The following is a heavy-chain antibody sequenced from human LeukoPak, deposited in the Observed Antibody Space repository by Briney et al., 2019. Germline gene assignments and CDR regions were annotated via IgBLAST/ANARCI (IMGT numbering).Heavy chain of an antibody. CDR2: INWNGGST. D-gene: IGHD3-3*01. J-gene: IGHJ4*02. CDR1: GFTFNDYG. V-gene: IGHV3-20*04. Sequence: GGSLRLSCAASGFTFNDYGMSWVRQAPGKGLEWVSGINWNGGSTGYADSVKGRFTISRDNTKNTLYLQMNSLRAEDTAVYYCAKTTYYDFWSGYPFDYWGQGTLVTVSS. CDR3: AKTTYYDFWSGYPFDY.